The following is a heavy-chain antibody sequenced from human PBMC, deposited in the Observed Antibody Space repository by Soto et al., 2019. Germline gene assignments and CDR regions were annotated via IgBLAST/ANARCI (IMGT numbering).Heavy chain of an antibody. D-gene: IGHD3-10*01. J-gene: IGHJ4*02. CDR2: ISGSGGST. V-gene: IGHV3-23*01. CDR1: GFTFSSYA. Sequence: EVQLLESGGGLVQPGGSLRLSCAASGFTFSSYAMSWVRQAPGKGLEWVSAISGSGGSTYYADSVKGRFTISRDNSKNKLYLQMNSLRAEDTAVYYCAKYLSWFGESNPDYWGQGTLVTVSS. CDR3: AKYLSWFGESNPDY.